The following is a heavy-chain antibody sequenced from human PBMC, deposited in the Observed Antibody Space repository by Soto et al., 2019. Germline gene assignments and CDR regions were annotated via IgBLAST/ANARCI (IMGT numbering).Heavy chain of an antibody. CDR1: GFSLSTSGVG. V-gene: IGHV2-5*02. J-gene: IGHJ4*02. CDR3: AHTEVGGIAAAGPLGYFDY. CDR2: IYWDDDK. Sequence: QITLKESGPTLVKPTQTLTLTCTFSGFSLSTSGVGVGWIRQPPGKALEWLALIYWDDDKRYSPSLKSRLTITKETSKNQVVLTMTNMDPVDTATYYCAHTEVGGIAAAGPLGYFDYWGQGTLVTVSS. D-gene: IGHD6-13*01.